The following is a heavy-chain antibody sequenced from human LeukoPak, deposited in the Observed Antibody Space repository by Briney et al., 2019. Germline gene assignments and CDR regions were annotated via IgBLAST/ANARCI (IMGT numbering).Heavy chain of an antibody. CDR3: ARNDSSGILDY. Sequence: SETLSPTCTVSGGSISSGGYYWSWIRQHPGKGLEWIGYIYYSGSTYYNPSLKSRVTISVDTSNNQFSLKLSSVTAADTAVYYCARNDSSGILDYWGQGTLVTVSS. D-gene: IGHD3-22*01. J-gene: IGHJ4*02. CDR1: GGSISSGGYY. CDR2: IYYSGST. V-gene: IGHV4-31*03.